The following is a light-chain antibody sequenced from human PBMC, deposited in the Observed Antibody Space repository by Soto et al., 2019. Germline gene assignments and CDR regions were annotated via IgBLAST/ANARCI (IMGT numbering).Light chain of an antibody. CDR3: SAWDGSLNGHV. CDR1: DSHIGRHN. J-gene: IGLJ1*01. CDR2: NVN. V-gene: IGLV1-44*01. Sequence: QSVLTQPPSASGTPGQRVTMSCSGSDSHIGRHNVTWYQQLPGSAPRVVIYNVNQRPSGVPGRFSGSKSGTSASLAISGLQPEDEAEYYCSAWDGSLNGHVFGTGTKLTVL.